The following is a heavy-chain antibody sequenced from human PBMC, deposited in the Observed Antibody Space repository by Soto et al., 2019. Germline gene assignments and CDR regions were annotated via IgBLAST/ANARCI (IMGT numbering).Heavy chain of an antibody. CDR2: MNPNSGNT. CDR3: SSGYASGWFDP. Sequence: RVSCKASGYTFTSYDINWVRQAPGQGLEWMGWMNPNSGNTGYAQKFQGRVTITRDTSASTAYMELSSLRSEDTAVYYCSSGYASGWFDPLCQGTLLTVSS. CDR1: GYTFTSYD. D-gene: IGHD6-19*01. J-gene: IGHJ5*02. V-gene: IGHV1-8*01.